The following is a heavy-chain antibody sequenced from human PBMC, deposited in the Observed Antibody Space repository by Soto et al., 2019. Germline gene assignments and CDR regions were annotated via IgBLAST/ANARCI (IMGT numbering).Heavy chain of an antibody. CDR3: ARTTTACTWFEL. CDR2: IIPISGAV. D-gene: IGHD4-17*01. Sequence: QVQLVQSGAEVKKPGASVKVSCKASGGTFTNYAINWVRQAPGQGLEWMGGIIPISGAVNYAQKFQGRVTITADESTSTVSMALSSLRSENTAVYYCARTTTACTWFELWGQGTLVTVSS. J-gene: IGHJ5*02. CDR1: GGTFTNYA. V-gene: IGHV1-69*01.